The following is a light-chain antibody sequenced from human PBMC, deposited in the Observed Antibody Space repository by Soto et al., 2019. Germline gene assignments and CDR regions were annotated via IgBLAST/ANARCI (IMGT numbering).Light chain of an antibody. Sequence: QLVLTQSSSASASLGSSVKLTCTLRSGHSSYIIAWHQQQPGKAPRYLMKLEGSGSYNKGSGVPDRFSGSSSGADRYLTISSLQFEDEADYYCETWDSNTRVFGTGTKLTVL. CDR2: LEGSGSY. CDR3: ETWDSNTRV. CDR1: SGHSSYI. V-gene: IGLV4-60*02. J-gene: IGLJ1*01.